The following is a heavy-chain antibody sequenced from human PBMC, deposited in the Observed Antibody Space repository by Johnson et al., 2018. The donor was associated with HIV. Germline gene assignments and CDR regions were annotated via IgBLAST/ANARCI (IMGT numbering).Heavy chain of an antibody. D-gene: IGHD1-26*01. J-gene: IGHJ3*01. V-gene: IGHV3-30*14. Sequence: QVQLVESGGDLVQPGRSLRLSCAASGFTFSSYAMHWVRQAPGKGLEWVAVISYDGSNKYYADSVKGRFTISRDNSKNTLYIQMNSLRAEDTAVYYCARSAVGATVSTASFDAFDVWGHGTMVIVSA. CDR3: ARSAVGATVSTASFDAFDV. CDR1: GFTFSSYA. CDR2: ISYDGSNK.